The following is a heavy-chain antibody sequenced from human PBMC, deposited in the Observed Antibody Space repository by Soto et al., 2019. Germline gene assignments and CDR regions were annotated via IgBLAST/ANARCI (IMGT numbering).Heavy chain of an antibody. CDR2: ISAHNGNT. Sequence: QVHLVQSGAEVKKPGASVKVSCKGSGYAFTTYGITWVRQAPGQGLEWMGWISAHNGNTNYAQKLQGRVTVTRDTSTSTAYMELRSLRTDDTAVYYCARGRYGDYWGQGALVTVSS. V-gene: IGHV1-18*01. J-gene: IGHJ4*02. CDR3: ARGRYGDY. D-gene: IGHD1-1*01. CDR1: GYAFTTYG.